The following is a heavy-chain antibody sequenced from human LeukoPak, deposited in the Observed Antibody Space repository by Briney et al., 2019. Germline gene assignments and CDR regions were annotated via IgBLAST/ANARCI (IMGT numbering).Heavy chain of an antibody. CDR3: ARALAPGSSWYGRYYYVMDV. D-gene: IGHD6-13*01. Sequence: PGGSLRLSCAASGFTFSSYGMHWVRQAPGKGLEWVAVIWYDGSNKYYADSVKGRFTISRDNSKNTLYLQMNSLRAEDTAVYYCARALAPGSSWYGRYYYVMDVGGKGTTVTVPS. CDR1: GFTFSSYG. CDR2: IWYDGSNK. J-gene: IGHJ6*04. V-gene: IGHV3-33*01.